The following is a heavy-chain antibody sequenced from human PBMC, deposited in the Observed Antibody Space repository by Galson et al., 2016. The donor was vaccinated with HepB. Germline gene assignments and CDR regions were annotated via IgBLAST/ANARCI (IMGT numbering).Heavy chain of an antibody. CDR1: GGSISTYY. V-gene: IGHV4-59*01. J-gene: IGHJ4*02. Sequence: SETLSLTCTVSGGSISTYYWSWIRQPPGKGLEWIGNIYYSGSTNYNSSFKSRVTISLDTSKNQFSLKLSSVTAADTAVYYCARDKSGGSPGKFDYWGQGTLATVSS. CDR3: ARDKSGGSPGKFDY. CDR2: IYYSGST. D-gene: IGHD1-26*01.